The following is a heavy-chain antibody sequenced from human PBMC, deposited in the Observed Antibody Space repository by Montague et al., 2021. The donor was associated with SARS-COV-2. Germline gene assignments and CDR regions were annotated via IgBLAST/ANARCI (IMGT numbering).Heavy chain of an antibody. CDR2: IRHDGSNK. V-gene: IGHV3-7*01. CDR3: TRDRDYGDYLNWFNP. J-gene: IGHJ5*02. CDR1: GFTISSYC. D-gene: IGHD4-17*01. Sequence: SLRLSCAASGFTISSYCMRWVRQAPGKGLEWVANIRHDGSNKYYVDSVRGRFTIFRDNAKNSLYLQMNSLTAEDTGVYYCTRDRDYGDYLNWFNPWGQGTLVTVSS.